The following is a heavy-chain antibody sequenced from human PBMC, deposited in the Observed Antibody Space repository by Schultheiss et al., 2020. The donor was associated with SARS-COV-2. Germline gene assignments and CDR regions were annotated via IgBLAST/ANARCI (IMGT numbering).Heavy chain of an antibody. Sequence: SETLSLTCTVSGGSISSYYWSWIRQPPGKGLEWIGYIYYSGSTNYNPSLKSRVTISVDTSKRQFSLRLSSVTAADTAVYYCARHWVSYRGDYFATNFDYWGQGTLVTVSS. CDR2: IYYSGST. D-gene: IGHD1-26*01. CDR1: GGSISSYY. V-gene: IGHV4-59*08. CDR3: ARHWVSYRGDYFATNFDY. J-gene: IGHJ4*02.